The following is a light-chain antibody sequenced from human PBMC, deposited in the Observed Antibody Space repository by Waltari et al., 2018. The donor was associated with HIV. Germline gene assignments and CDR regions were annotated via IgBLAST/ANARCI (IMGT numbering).Light chain of an antibody. Sequence: QSVLTQPPSASGTPGQRVTISRSGSSSNIGSNYVYWYQQLPGTAPKLLIYRNNQRPSGVPDRFSGSKSGTSASLAISRLRSEDEADYYCAVWGDSLNSYVFGTGTEVTVL. CDR1: SSNIGSNY. J-gene: IGLJ1*01. CDR2: RNN. V-gene: IGLV1-47*01. CDR3: AVWGDSLNSYV.